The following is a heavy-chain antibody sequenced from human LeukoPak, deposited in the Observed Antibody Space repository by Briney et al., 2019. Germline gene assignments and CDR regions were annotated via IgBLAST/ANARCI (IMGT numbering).Heavy chain of an antibody. CDR2: ISYDGRSK. CDR1: GFTFSSSG. Sequence: PGRSLRLSCAASGFTFSSSGMHWVRQAPGKGLEWVAVISYDGRSKYYGDSVKGRFTISRDNSKNTLYLQMSSLRAEDSAVYYCAKDLGYYSSYYYGMDVWGQGTTVTVSS. V-gene: IGHV3-30*18. CDR3: AKDLGYYSSYYYGMDV. J-gene: IGHJ6*02. D-gene: IGHD4-11*01.